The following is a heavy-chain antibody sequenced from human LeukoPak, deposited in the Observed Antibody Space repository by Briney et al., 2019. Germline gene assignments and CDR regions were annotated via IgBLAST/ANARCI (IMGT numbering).Heavy chain of an antibody. J-gene: IGHJ1*01. Sequence: GGSLRLSCAASGFTFSNYDMRWVRQAPGKGLEWVSAISGSGGGTFYADSVKGRFTISRDNSKNTLYLQMNSLRAEDTAVYYCARAGSISSGWYGECFQHWGQGTLVTVSS. D-gene: IGHD6-19*01. CDR2: ISGSGGGT. CDR1: GFTFSNYD. CDR3: ARAGSISSGWYGECFQH. V-gene: IGHV3-23*01.